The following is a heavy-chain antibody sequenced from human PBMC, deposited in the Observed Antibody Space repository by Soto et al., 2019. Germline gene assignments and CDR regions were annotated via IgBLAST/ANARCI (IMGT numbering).Heavy chain of an antibody. J-gene: IGHJ4*02. CDR2: TYYNGDT. D-gene: IGHD6-19*01. CDR1: ADSFRGAEYH. CDR3: ARGPAYIDGWRTFDL. Sequence: PSETLSLTCTFSADSFRGAEYHWSWMRQPLGKGPEWIGYTYYNGDTRYNPALRSRVTMSEDTSKNQFSLRLSSVTAADTAVYFCARGPAYIDGWRTFDLWGRGILVTVSS. V-gene: IGHV4-61*08.